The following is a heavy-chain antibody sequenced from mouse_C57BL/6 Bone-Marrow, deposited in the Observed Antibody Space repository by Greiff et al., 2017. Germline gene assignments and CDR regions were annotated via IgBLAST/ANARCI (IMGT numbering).Heavy chain of an antibody. CDR1: GYNFTSYW. CDR3: AREEFITTVVAPYYYAMDY. V-gene: IGHV1-69*01. D-gene: IGHD1-1*01. CDR2: IDPSDSYT. Sequence: QVQLQQPGAELVMPGASVKLSCKASGYNFTSYWMHWVKQRPGQGLEWIGEIDPSDSYTNYNQKFKGKSTLTVDKSSSTAYMQLSSLTSEDSAVYYCAREEFITTVVAPYYYAMDYWGQGTSVTVSS. J-gene: IGHJ4*01.